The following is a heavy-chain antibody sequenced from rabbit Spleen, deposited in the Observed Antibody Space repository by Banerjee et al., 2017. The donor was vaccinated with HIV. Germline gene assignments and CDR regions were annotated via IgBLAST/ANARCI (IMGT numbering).Heavy chain of an antibody. J-gene: IGHJ6*01. V-gene: IGHV1S45*01. CDR2: INAVTGKA. Sequence: QEQLEESGGGLVQPEGSLTLACTASGFSFSNKAVMCWVHQAPGKGLEWIACINAVTGKAVYASWAKGRFTFSKTSSTTVTLQMTSLTAADTATYFCARDTGSSFSSYGMDLWGQGTLVTVS. CDR1: GFSFSNKAV. D-gene: IGHD8-1*01. CDR3: ARDTGSSFSSYGMDL.